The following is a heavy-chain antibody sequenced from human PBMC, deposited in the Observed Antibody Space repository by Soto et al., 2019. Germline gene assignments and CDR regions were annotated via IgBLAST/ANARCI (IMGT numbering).Heavy chain of an antibody. CDR3: ARDSLPFRAYYYDSSGSPQAGDAFDI. Sequence: GASVKVSCKASGYTFTSYGISWVRQAPGQGLEWMGWISAYNGNTNYAQKLQGRVTMTTDTSTSTAYMELRSLRSDDTAVYYCARDSLPFRAYYYDSSGSPQAGDAFDIWGQGTMVT. J-gene: IGHJ3*02. CDR2: ISAYNGNT. V-gene: IGHV1-18*01. CDR1: GYTFTSYG. D-gene: IGHD3-22*01.